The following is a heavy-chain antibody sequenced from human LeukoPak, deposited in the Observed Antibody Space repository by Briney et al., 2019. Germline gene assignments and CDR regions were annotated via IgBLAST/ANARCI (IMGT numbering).Heavy chain of an antibody. J-gene: IGHJ4*02. D-gene: IGHD3-10*01. CDR1: GFTFSSYS. CDR3: ASLMVRGVIWIDY. V-gene: IGHV3-7*03. CDR2: INQDGSER. Sequence: PGGSLRLSRAASGFTFSSYSMSWVRQAPGKGLEWVANINQDGSERYYVDSVKGRFTISRDNAKNSLYLQMNSLRVEDTAMYYCASLMVRGVIWIDYWGQGTLVTVSS.